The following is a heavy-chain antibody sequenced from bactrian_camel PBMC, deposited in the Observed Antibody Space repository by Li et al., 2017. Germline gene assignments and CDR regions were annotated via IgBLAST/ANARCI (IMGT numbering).Heavy chain of an antibody. Sequence: HVQLVESGGGSVQAGGSLRLSCVLSGNILVSRQCTAWFRQPPGEERELVATIDSGTGDTWSADSVRGRFTISRDYNKNTIYLQMNSLKPEDTATYYCAADRTKNLATMQFGLVYSGPGTQVTVS. V-gene: IGHV3S53*01. CDR3: AADRTKNLATMQFGLVY. J-gene: IGHJ4*01. CDR2: IDSGTGDT. CDR1: GNILVSRQC. D-gene: IGHD4*01.